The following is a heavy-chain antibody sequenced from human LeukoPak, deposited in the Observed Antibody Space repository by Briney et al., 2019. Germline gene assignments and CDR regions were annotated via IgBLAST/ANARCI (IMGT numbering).Heavy chain of an antibody. J-gene: IGHJ4*02. CDR3: ARESITGTTLDY. D-gene: IGHD1-20*01. V-gene: IGHV1-8*01. CDR1: GYTSTSYD. CDR2: MNPNSGNT. Sequence: GASVKVSCKASGYTSTSYDINWVRQATGQGLEWMGWMNPNSGNTGYAQKFQGRVTMTRNTSISTAYMELSSLRSEDTAVYYCARESITGTTLDYWGQGTLVTVSS.